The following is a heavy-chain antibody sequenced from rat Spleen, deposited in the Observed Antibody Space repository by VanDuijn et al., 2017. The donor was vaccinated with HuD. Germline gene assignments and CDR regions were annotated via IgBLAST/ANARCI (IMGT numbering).Heavy chain of an antibody. Sequence: EVQLVETGGGLVQPGRSLKLSCVASGFTFSNYWMYWVRQAPGKGLEWVSSICADGVNTYYPDSVKGRFTISRANSENTVYLQMNSLGSEDTATYYCAVAGYGYWGQGVMVTVTS. J-gene: IGHJ2*01. CDR2: ICADGVNT. CDR3: AVAGYGY. V-gene: IGHV5-58*01. CDR1: GFTFSNYW. D-gene: IGHD4-3*01.